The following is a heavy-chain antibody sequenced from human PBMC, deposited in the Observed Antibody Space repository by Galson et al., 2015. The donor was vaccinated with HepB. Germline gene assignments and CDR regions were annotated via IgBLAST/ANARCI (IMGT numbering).Heavy chain of an antibody. CDR2: SNWNSRSI. D-gene: IGHD1-1*01. Sequence: SLRLACAASGITFADHAMHGVRQAPGKGLEWVSGSNWNSRSIGSADSVQGRFTISRDNAKKSLYLQMNRLRAEDTALYYCAKASGQLLHYYHYMDVWGKGTTVTVSS. CDR3: AKASGQLLHYYHYMDV. CDR1: GITFADHA. V-gene: IGHV3-9*01. J-gene: IGHJ6*03.